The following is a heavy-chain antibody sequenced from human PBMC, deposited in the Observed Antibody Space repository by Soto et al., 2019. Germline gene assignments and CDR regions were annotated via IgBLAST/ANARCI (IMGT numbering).Heavy chain of an antibody. CDR1: GFTFSNYA. Sequence: EVQLLESGGGLVQPGGSLRLSCAASGFTFSNYALTWVRQAPGKGLEWVSTISGNGGSRYYADSVKGRFIISRDNSENTLYLLMNSLRAEDTAVYYCAKDRESSTWFGTGDYWGQGTLVAVSS. V-gene: IGHV3-23*01. CDR3: AKDRESSTWFGTGDY. D-gene: IGHD6-13*01. CDR2: ISGNGGSR. J-gene: IGHJ4*02.